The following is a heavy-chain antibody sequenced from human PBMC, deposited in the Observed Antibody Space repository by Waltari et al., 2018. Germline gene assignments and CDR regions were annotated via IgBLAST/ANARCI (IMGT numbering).Heavy chain of an antibody. J-gene: IGHJ4*02. D-gene: IGHD5-18*01. Sequence: QVQLVQPGAEVKKPGAAVKVSCKASGYTLTGLYMHWVRQAPGQGLEWMGWINPNSGGTNYAQKFQGRVTMTRDTSISTAYMELSRLRSDDTAVYYCARALRGYSYGYVGYWGQGTLVTVSS. CDR3: ARALRGYSYGYVGY. V-gene: IGHV1-2*02. CDR2: INPNSGGT. CDR1: GYTLTGLY.